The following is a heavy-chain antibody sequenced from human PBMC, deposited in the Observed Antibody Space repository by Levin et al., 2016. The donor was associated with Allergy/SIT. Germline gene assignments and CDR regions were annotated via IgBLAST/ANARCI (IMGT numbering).Heavy chain of an antibody. J-gene: IGHJ6*02. D-gene: IGHD1-26*01. CDR2: IIPIFGTA. CDR1: GGTFSSYA. V-gene: IGHV1-69*13. Sequence: SVKVSCKASGGTFSSYAISWVRQAPGQGLEWMGGIIPIFGTANYAQKFQGRVTITADESTSTAYMELSSLRSEDTAVYYCAREGSGSYTYYYYYGMDVWGQGTTVTVSS. CDR3: AREGSGSYTYYYYYGMDV.